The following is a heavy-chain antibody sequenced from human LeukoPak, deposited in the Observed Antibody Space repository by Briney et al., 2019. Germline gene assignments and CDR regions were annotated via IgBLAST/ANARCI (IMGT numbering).Heavy chain of an antibody. CDR2: ISSSGDYI. V-gene: IGHV3-21*01. Sequence: GSLRLSCAASGFTFGNYWMTWVRQAPGKGLEWVSSISSSGDYIYYADSVKGRFTISRDNAKNSLFLQMSSLRAEDTAVYYCARDSSWFDYWGQGTLVTVSS. CDR3: ARDSSWFDY. CDR1: GFTFGNYW. J-gene: IGHJ4*02.